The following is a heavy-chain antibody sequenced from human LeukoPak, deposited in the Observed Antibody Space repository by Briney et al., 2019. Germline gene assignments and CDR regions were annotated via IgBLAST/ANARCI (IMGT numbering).Heavy chain of an antibody. V-gene: IGHV1-18*01. J-gene: IGHJ5*02. CDR1: GYIFTTYA. D-gene: IGHD3-9*01. CDR2: ISPYSGNT. Sequence: GASVKVSCKTSGYIFTTYAITWVRQAPGQGLEWMGWISPYSGNTAYAQKLQGRVTMTTDRSTSTAYMELRNLTSDDTAVFYCARVSYDILTRRFDPWGQGTLVTVSS. CDR3: ARVSYDILTRRFDP.